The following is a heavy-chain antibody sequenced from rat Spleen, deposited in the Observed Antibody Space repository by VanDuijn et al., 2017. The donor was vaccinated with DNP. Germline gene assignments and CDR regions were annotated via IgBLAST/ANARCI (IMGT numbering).Heavy chain of an antibody. J-gene: IGHJ2*01. D-gene: IGHD4-6*01. V-gene: IGHV5-25*01. CDR3: ATALGDY. CDR1: GFTFSNYD. CDR2: IGPSGAYT. Sequence: EVQLVESGGGLVQPGRSLKLSCAASGFTFSNYDMAWVRQAPTKGLECVACIGPSGAYTYYRDSVKGRFTISRDNAKSTLYLQMDSLRSEDTATYSCATALGDYWGQGVMVTVSS.